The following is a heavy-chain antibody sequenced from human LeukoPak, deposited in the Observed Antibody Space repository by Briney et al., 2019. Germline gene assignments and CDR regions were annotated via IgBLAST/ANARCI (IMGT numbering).Heavy chain of an antibody. CDR3: ARGGGAYYDFWSGYYGDY. J-gene: IGHJ4*02. Sequence: GGSLRLSCAASGFTFSSYSMNWVRQAPGKGLEWVANIKQDGSEKYYVDSVKGRFTISRDNAKNSLYLQMNSLRAEDTAVYYCARGGGAYYDFWSGYYGDYWGQGTLVTVSS. CDR1: GFTFSSYS. V-gene: IGHV3-7*01. D-gene: IGHD3-3*01. CDR2: IKQDGSEK.